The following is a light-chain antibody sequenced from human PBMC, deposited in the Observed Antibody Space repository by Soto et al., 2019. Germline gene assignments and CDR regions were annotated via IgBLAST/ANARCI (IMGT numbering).Light chain of an antibody. V-gene: IGLV2-11*01. CDR2: DVN. J-gene: IGLJ2*01. CDR3: CSYAGRYTML. CDR1: SSDVGGYNY. Sequence: QSVLTQPRSVSGSPGQSVTISCTGTSSDVGGYNYVSWYQQHPGKAPKFIIYDVNKRPSGVPDRFSGYKSGTTASLTISGLQADDEADYYCCSYAGRYTMLFGGGTKVTVL.